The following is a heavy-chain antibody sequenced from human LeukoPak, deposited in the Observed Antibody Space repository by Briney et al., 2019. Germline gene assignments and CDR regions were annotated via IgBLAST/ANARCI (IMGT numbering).Heavy chain of an antibody. D-gene: IGHD3-10*01. CDR1: GFTFSSYS. CDR3: ARGPYGSGFNHYFDY. J-gene: IGHJ4*02. CDR2: ISSSSSYI. Sequence: PGGSLRLSCAASGFTFSSYSMNWVRQAPGKGLEWVSSISSSSSYIYYADSVKGRFTISRDNAKNSLYLQMNSLRAEDTAVYYCARGPYGSGFNHYFDYWGQGTLVTVSS. V-gene: IGHV3-21*01.